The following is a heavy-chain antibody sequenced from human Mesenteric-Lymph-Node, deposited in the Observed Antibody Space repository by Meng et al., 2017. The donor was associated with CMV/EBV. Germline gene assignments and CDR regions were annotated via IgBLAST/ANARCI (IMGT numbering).Heavy chain of an antibody. J-gene: IGHJ6*02. CDR2: ISHTGNTI. D-gene: IGHD4-17*01. V-gene: IGHV3-48*03. Sequence: GGSLRLSCAASGFTFSSYEMNWVRQAPGKGLEWVSYISHTGNTIYYADSVKGRFTISRDNAKNTLYLQMNSLRAEDTAVYYCARGRLGALYYYYYYGMDVWGQGTTVTVSS. CDR1: GFTFSSYE. CDR3: ARGRLGALYYYYYYGMDV.